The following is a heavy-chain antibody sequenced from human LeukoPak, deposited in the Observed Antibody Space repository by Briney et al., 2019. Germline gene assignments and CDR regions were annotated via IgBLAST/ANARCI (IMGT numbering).Heavy chain of an antibody. Sequence: GGSLRLSCTVSGFTVSSNSMSWVRQAPGKGLEWVSFIYSDNTHYSDSVKGRFTISRDNSKNTLYLQMNSLRAEDTAVYYCAKSPYYYYYYMDVWGKGTTVTVSS. V-gene: IGHV3-53*01. CDR1: GFTVSSNS. CDR2: IYSDNT. CDR3: AKSPYYYYYYMDV. J-gene: IGHJ6*03.